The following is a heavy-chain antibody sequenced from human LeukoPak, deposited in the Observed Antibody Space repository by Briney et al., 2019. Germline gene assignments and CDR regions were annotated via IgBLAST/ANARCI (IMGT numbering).Heavy chain of an antibody. CDR1: GYSFSSFW. D-gene: IGHD1-14*01. V-gene: IGHV3-74*01. CDR3: ARRGPNHAFDI. J-gene: IGHJ3*02. CDR2: VNNEGTGR. Sequence: GGSLRLSCAASGYSFSSFWIYWVRQVPGKGLVYVSRVNNEGTGRTYADSVKGRFTISRDNAKNTVYLQMNSLRDEDTAVYYCARRGPNHAFDIWGQATMVTVST.